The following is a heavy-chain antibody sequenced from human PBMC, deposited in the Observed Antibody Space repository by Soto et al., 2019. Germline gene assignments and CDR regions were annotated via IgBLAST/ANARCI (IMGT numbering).Heavy chain of an antibody. CDR2: ISYSGAT. CDR1: GASIRGYH. Sequence: PSETLSLTCTVSGASIRGYHWSWIRQFPGKGLECLGYISYSGATNYSPSLKSRVTMSVDTSKNQFSLQLNSVTAADTAVYYCARAFPIDWYTYYFDYWAQGPLVTVS. J-gene: IGHJ4*02. CDR3: ARAFPIDWYTYYFDY. D-gene: IGHD3-9*01. V-gene: IGHV4-59*08.